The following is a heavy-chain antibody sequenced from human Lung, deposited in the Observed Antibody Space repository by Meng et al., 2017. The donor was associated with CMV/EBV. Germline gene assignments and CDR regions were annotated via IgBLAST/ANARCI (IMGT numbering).Heavy chain of an antibody. V-gene: IGHV1-69*10. CDR3: ASVYSSSSLFDY. J-gene: IGHJ4*02. CDR2: IIPILGIA. Sequence: CQPSGGPFSSYAISWVRQAPGQGLEWMGGIIPILGIANYAQKFQGRVTITADKSTSTAYMELSSLRSEDTAVYYCASVYSSSSLFDYWGQGTLVTVSS. CDR1: GGPFSSYA. D-gene: IGHD6-6*01.